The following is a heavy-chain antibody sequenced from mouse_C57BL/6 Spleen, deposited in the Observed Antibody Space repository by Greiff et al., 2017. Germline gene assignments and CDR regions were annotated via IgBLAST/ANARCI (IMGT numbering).Heavy chain of an antibody. Sequence: QVQLQQPGTELVKPGASVKLSCKASGYTFTSYWMHWVKQRPGQGLEWIGNINPSNGGTNYNEKFKSKATLTVDKSSSTAYMQLSSLTSEDSAVYYCAREVEDDGYYGYAMDYWGQGTSVTVSS. V-gene: IGHV1-53*01. CDR2: INPSNGGT. D-gene: IGHD2-3*01. J-gene: IGHJ4*01. CDR1: GYTFTSYW. CDR3: AREVEDDGYYGYAMDY.